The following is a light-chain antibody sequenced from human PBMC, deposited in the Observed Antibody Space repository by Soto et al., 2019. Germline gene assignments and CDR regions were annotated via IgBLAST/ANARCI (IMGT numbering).Light chain of an antibody. CDR3: QSYDSSPRVSV. J-gene: IGLJ2*01. CDR2: GNS. CDR1: SSNIGAGYD. V-gene: IGLV1-40*01. Sequence: QSVLTQPPSVSGAPGQRVTISCTGSSSNIGAGYDVHWYQQLPGTAPKLLIYGNSNRPSGVPDRFSGSKSGTSASLAITGLRAEDEADYYCQSYDSSPRVSVFGGGTKLTVL.